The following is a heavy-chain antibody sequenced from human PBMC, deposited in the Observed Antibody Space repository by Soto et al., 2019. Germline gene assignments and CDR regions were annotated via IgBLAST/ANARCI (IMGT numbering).Heavy chain of an antibody. J-gene: IGHJ2*01. D-gene: IGHD3-10*01. CDR1: GGSISSYY. CDR2: IYSSGST. V-gene: IGHV4-59*01. CDR3: ARETSSYIYWYFDL. Sequence: QVQLQESGPGLVKPSETLSLTCTVSGGSISSYYWSWIRQPPGKGLEWIGYIYSSGSTNYNPSLKSRVTISVDTSKNQLSLKLSSVTAADTAVYYCARETSSYIYWYFDLWGRGTLVTVSS.